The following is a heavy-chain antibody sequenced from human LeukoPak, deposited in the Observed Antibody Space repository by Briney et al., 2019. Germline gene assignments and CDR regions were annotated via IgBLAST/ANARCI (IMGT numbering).Heavy chain of an antibody. CDR2: IYYSGST. Sequence: SETLSLTCAVYGGSFSGYYWSWIRQPPGKGLEWIGYIYYSGSTYYNPSLKSRVTISVDTSKNQFSLKLSSVTAADTAVYYCARSIAVAGPVAYDAFDIWGQGTMVTVSS. CDR1: GGSFSGYY. D-gene: IGHD6-19*01. J-gene: IGHJ3*02. V-gene: IGHV4-30-4*08. CDR3: ARSIAVAGPVAYDAFDI.